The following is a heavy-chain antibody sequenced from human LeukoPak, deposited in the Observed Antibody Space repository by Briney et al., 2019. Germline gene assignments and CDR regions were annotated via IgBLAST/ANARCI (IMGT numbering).Heavy chain of an antibody. D-gene: IGHD6-13*01. CDR1: GGSVSSGSYY. J-gene: IGHJ4*02. CDR2: IYDSGST. V-gene: IGHV4-61*01. CDR3: ARDHTSSWYRGFDY. Sequence: PSETLSLTCTVSGGSVSSGSYYWSWIRQPPEKGLEWIGYIYDSGSTNYNPSLKSRVTISVDTSKNQFSLKLSSVTAADTAVYYCARDHTSSWYRGFDYWGQGTLVTVSS.